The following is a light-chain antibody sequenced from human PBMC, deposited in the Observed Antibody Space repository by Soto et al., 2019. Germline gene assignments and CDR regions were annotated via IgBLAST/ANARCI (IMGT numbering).Light chain of an antibody. CDR2: DVT. CDR1: SSDVGGYIY. J-gene: IGLJ1*01. Sequence: QSALTPPASVSGSPGQSITISCTGTSSDVGGYIYVSWYQQHPGKAPKLMIYDVTSRPSGVSYRFSGSKSGNTASLTISGLQAEDEADYYCSSYTTSSSYVFGTGTKVTVL. V-gene: IGLV2-14*01. CDR3: SSYTTSSSYV.